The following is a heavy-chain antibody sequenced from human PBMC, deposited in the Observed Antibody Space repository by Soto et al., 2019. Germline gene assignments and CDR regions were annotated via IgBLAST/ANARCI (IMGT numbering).Heavy chain of an antibody. CDR1: GFTFSSYS. J-gene: IGHJ4*02. CDR3: ARARYSSSWALFDY. V-gene: IGHV3-48*01. D-gene: IGHD6-13*01. CDR2: ISSSSSTI. Sequence: PGGSLRISFAACGFTFSSYSMDWVRQAPGKGLEWVSYISSSSSTIYYADSVKGRFTISRDNAKNSLYLQMNSLRAEDTAVYYCARARYSSSWALFDYWGQGTLVTVSS.